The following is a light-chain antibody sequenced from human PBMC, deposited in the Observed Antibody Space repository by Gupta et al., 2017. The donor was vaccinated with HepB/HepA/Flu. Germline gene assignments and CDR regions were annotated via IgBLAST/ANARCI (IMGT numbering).Light chain of an antibody. CDR1: SSNIGKSD. V-gene: IGLV1-51*01. J-gene: IGLJ1*01. CDR2: ENY. Sequence: QSVLTQPPSVSAAAGQRVTISCSGGSSNIGKSDVAWYQQLPGSAPKLLIHENYKRASGIPDRFSGSKSGTSATLGITGLQTGDEANYYCGAWDTSLKIYVFGTETGVTVL. CDR3: GAWDTSLKIYV.